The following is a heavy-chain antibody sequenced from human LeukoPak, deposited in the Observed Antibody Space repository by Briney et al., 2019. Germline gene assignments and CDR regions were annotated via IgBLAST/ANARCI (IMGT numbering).Heavy chain of an antibody. CDR2: ISGSGGST. CDR1: GFTFSSYA. D-gene: IGHD7-27*01. V-gene: IGHV3-23*01. CDR3: TKDHGGTGKTN. Sequence: PGGSLRLSCAASGFTFSSYAMSWVRQAPGKGLEWVSAISGSGGSTYYADSVKGRFTISRDISKNTMYLQMNSLGPEDTALYYCTKDHGGTGKTNWGQGTLVTVSS. J-gene: IGHJ4*02.